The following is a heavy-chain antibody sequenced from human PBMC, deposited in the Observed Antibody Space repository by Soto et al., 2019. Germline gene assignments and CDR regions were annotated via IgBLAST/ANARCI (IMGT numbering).Heavy chain of an antibody. Sequence: TLSLTCSVSGGSISGSYWSWVRQSPGKGLEWLGYVYYTGSTNYSPSLRSRVSISVDTSKNEFSLRLSSVTAADTAVYFCARSVAVPGAHIDYWGQGTQVTVAS. J-gene: IGHJ4*02. D-gene: IGHD6-19*01. V-gene: IGHV4-59*01. CDR3: ARSVAVPGAHIDY. CDR2: VYYTGST. CDR1: GGSISGSY.